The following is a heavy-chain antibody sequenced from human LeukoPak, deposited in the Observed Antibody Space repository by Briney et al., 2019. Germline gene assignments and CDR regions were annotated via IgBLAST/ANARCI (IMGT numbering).Heavy chain of an antibody. CDR3: ASVRVASGSAANFDN. D-gene: IGHD3-10*02. V-gene: IGHV3-74*03. Sequence: GGSLRLSCAATGFSFSSYWMHWVRQVPGKGLVWVSRINTDGSDTKYADSVKGRFTISRDNAKNTLYLEMNSLRAEDTAVYYCASVRVASGSAANFDNWGQGTLVTVSS. CDR2: INTDGSDT. J-gene: IGHJ4*02. CDR1: GFSFSSYW.